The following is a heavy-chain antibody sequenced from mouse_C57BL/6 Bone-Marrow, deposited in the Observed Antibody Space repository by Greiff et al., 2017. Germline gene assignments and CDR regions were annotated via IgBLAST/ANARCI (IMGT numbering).Heavy chain of an antibody. CDR2: ISNGGGST. CDR3: AGQDYGSGEDYAMGD. V-gene: IGHV5-12*01. Sequence: EVKLMESGGGLVQPGGSLKLSCAASGFTFSDYYMYLVRQTPEKRLVLVAYISNGGGSTYYPDTVQGRFPISRDNAKNTLYLHMSRLKSEDTAMYDCAGQDYGSGEDYAMGDWGQRASVTVSS. D-gene: IGHD1-1*01. CDR1: GFTFSDYY. J-gene: IGHJ4*01.